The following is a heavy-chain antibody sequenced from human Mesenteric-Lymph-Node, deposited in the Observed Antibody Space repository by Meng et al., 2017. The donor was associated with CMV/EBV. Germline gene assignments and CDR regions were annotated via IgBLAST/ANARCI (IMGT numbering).Heavy chain of an antibody. CDR3: ARQSNYWFFDL. V-gene: IGHV1-18*01. CDR2: ISTYNGNT. Sequence: SCKASGNTFTSYIISWVRQAPGQGLEWMGWISTYNGNTNYAQNLQGRVTMTTDTSTSTASMELRSLRSDDTAVYYCARQSNYWFFDLWGRGTLVTVSS. J-gene: IGHJ2*01. D-gene: IGHD2-21*01. CDR1: GNTFTSYI.